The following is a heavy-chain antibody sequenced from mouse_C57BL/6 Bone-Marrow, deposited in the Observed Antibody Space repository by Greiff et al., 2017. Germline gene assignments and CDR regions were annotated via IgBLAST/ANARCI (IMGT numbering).Heavy chain of an antibody. D-gene: IGHD2-3*01. CDR2: IRSKSNNYAT. Sequence: EVNVVESGGGLVQPKGSLKLSCAASGFSFNTYAMNWVRQAPGKGLEWVARIRSKSNNYATYYADSVKDRFTISRDDSESMLYLQMNNLKTEDTAMYYCVRHRYFSIYGGYSYAMDYWGQGTSVTVSS. CDR3: VRHRYFSIYGGYSYAMDY. J-gene: IGHJ4*01. V-gene: IGHV10-1*01. CDR1: GFSFNTYA.